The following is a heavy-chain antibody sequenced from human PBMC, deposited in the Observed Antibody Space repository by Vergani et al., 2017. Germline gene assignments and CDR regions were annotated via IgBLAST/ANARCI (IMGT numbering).Heavy chain of an antibody. CDR1: GFTFSSYE. J-gene: IGHJ5*02. Sequence: VQLVESGGGLVKPGGSLRLSCAASGFTFSSYEMNWVRQAPGKGLEWVSYISSSGSTIYYADSVKGRFTISRDNAKNSLYLQMNSLRAEDTAVYYCAREWGGSSESYRKINWFDPWGQGTLVTVSS. D-gene: IGHD6-6*01. V-gene: IGHV3-48*03. CDR2: ISSSGSTI. CDR3: AREWGGSSESYRKINWFDP.